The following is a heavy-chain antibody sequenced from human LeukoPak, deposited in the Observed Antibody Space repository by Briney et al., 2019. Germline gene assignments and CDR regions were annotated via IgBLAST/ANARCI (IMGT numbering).Heavy chain of an antibody. CDR3: TRGYYGP. CDR1: GFTFSDDW. CDR2: IKARRAGGTT. V-gene: IGHV3-15*01. Sequence: GGSLRLSCAASGFTFSDDWMNWVRQAPGKGPEWVGHIKARRAGGTTEYAAPVGGRFTISRDDSRSILYLQMNNLKTEDTALYYCTRGYYGPWGPGRLVTVSS. J-gene: IGHJ5*02. D-gene: IGHD3-10*01.